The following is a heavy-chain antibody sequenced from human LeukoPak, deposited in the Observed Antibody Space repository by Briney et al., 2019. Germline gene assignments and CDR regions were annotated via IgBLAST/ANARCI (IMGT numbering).Heavy chain of an antibody. J-gene: IGHJ6*03. CDR3: ARDQGTVISYYYYYYMDV. CDR1: GFTFDDYA. D-gene: IGHD4-11*01. Sequence: GGSLRLSCAASGFTFDDYAMHWVRQAPGKGLEWVSGISWNSGSIGYADSVKGRFTISRDNAKNSLYLQMNSLRAEDTAVYYCARDQGTVISYYYYYYMDVWGKGTTVTVSS. CDR2: ISWNSGSI. V-gene: IGHV3-9*01.